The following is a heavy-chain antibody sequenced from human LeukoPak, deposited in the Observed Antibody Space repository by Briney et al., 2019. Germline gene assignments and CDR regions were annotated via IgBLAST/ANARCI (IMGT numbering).Heavy chain of an antibody. CDR1: GGTFISYA. Sequence: ASVKVSCKASGGTFISYAISWVRQAPGQGLEWMGGIIPIFGTANYAQKFHGRVTITADESTSTAYMELSSLRSEDTAVYYCARAESSGPERLVLVHFDYWGQGTLVTVSS. V-gene: IGHV1-69*01. CDR2: IIPIFGTA. D-gene: IGHD1-1*01. CDR3: ARAESSGPERLVLVHFDY. J-gene: IGHJ4*02.